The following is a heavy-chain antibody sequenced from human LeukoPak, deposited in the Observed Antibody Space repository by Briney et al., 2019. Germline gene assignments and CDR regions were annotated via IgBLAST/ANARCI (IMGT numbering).Heavy chain of an antibody. CDR3: AKDIFNSSSWYYLFGY. CDR2: ISGSGGST. J-gene: IGHJ4*02. D-gene: IGHD6-13*01. Sequence: GGSLRLSCAASGFTFSSYAMSWVRQAPGKGLEWVSAISGSGGSTYYAGSVKGRFTISRDNSKNTLYLQMNSLRAEDTAVYYCAKDIFNSSSWYYLFGYWGQGILVTVSS. CDR1: GFTFSSYA. V-gene: IGHV3-23*01.